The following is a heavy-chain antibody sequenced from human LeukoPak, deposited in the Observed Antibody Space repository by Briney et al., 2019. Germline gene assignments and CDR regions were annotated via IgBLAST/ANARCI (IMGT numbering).Heavy chain of an antibody. CDR2: INPNSGGT. CDR3: AVWESSGYYPHRVDY. D-gene: IGHD3-22*01. Sequence: ASVKVSCKASGYTFTGYYMHWVRQAPGQGLEWMGWINPNSGGTNYAQKFQGRVTMTRDTSISTAYMELSRLRSDGTAVYYCAVWESSGYYPHRVDYWGQGTLVTVSS. CDR1: GYTFTGYY. J-gene: IGHJ4*02. V-gene: IGHV1-2*02.